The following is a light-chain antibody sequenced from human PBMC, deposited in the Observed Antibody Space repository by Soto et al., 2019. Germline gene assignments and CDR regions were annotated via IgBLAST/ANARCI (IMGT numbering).Light chain of an antibody. Sequence: VMTQSPATLSVSPGERVTLSCRASESVHRNLAWYQQKPGQGPSLLIYYASTRATGVPGRFTGSGSGTEFTLTIRSLQSEDFGVYHCQHYSNWPPTFGPGTKVEIK. CDR3: QHYSNWPPT. CDR1: ESVHRN. J-gene: IGKJ3*01. CDR2: YAS. V-gene: IGKV3-15*01.